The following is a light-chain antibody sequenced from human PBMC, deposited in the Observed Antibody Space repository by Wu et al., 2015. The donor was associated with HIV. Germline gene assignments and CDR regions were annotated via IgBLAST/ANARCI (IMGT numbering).Light chain of an antibody. CDR1: TNISTY. V-gene: IGKV1-5*01. CDR2: DAS. Sequence: SXSIGDXVNITXGPTATNISTYLALVSTDXKAKPLGSVIYDASTLQSGVSSRFSGSGSGADFTLTISGLQRGDFAVYFCQQLNSFPLTFGQGSRLEI. CDR3: QQLNSFPLT. J-gene: IGKJ5*01.